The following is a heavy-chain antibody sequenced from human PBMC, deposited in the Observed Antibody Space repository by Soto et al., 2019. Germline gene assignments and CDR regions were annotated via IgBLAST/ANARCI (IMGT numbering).Heavy chain of an antibody. J-gene: IGHJ6*02. CDR1: GYTFSDFD. V-gene: IGHV1-8*01. D-gene: IGHD3-16*01. CDR3: ARGNPFNYAGFDV. CDR2: MNAKSGDT. Sequence: QAHLEQSGAELKRPGASVKVSCKASGYTFSDFDINWLRQASGQGSEWMGWMNAKSGDTFFPQRFQGNFNMTWDTCLSSAYMEVGRLTSDDTAIYYCARGNPFNYAGFDVWGQGTTVAVSS.